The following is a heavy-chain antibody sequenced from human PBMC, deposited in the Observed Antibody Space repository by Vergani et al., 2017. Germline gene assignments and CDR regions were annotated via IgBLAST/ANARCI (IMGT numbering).Heavy chain of an antibody. Sequence: EVQLVESGGGLVQPGGSLRLSCAASGFTFSSFWMHWVRHTPEKGLVWVSRINTDGSWTTYADSVKGRFTISRDNAKNTLYLQMNSLRVEETAVYYCARDPLDENWNDLRVRRGFDFWVQGTQVRVSS. CDR3: ARDPLDENWNDLRVRRGFDF. CDR1: GFTFSSFW. V-gene: IGHV3-74*01. CDR2: INTDGSWT. J-gene: IGHJ4*02. D-gene: IGHD1-1*01.